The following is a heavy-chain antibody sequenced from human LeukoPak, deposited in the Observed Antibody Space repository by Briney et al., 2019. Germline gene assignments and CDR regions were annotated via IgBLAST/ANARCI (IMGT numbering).Heavy chain of an antibody. D-gene: IGHD3-9*01. CDR2: IYYSGST. CDR1: GGSISSYY. J-gene: IGHJ6*02. CDR3: ARQLRYFDWLWGYYYYGMDV. V-gene: IGHV4-59*01. Sequence: SETLSLTCTVSGGSISSYYWSWIRQPPGKGLEWIGYIYYSGSTNYNPSLKSRVTISVDTSKNQFSLKLSSVTAADTAVYYCARQLRYFDWLWGYYYYGMDVWGQGTTVTVSS.